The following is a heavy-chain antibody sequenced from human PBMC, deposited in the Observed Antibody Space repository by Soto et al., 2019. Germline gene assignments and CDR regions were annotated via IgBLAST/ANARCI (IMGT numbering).Heavy chain of an antibody. J-gene: IGHJ4*02. CDR2: VSGSGGST. V-gene: IGHV3-23*01. Sequence: PGGSLRLSCAASGFTFSSYAMSWVRQAPGKGLEWVSAVSGSGGSTYYADSVKGRFTISRDNSKNTLYLQMNSLRAEDTAVYYCAKNGGFMTCFDYWGQGTLVTVSS. D-gene: IGHD3-16*01. CDR1: GFTFSSYA. CDR3: AKNGGFMTCFDY.